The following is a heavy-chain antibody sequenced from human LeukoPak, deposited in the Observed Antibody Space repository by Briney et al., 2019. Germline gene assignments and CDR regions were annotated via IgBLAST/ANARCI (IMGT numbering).Heavy chain of an antibody. V-gene: IGHV3-48*03. CDR2: IDATGNII. Sequence: PGGSLILSCAASGFSFSNYEMNWVRQAPGKGLEWLSYIDATGNIIYYADSVKGRFTISRDNAKNSLYLQMNSLRVEDTATYYCARDRWRSGVYEGDFDYWGQGTLVTVSS. CDR1: GFSFSNYE. CDR3: ARDRWRSGVYEGDFDY. D-gene: IGHD5/OR15-5a*01. J-gene: IGHJ4*02.